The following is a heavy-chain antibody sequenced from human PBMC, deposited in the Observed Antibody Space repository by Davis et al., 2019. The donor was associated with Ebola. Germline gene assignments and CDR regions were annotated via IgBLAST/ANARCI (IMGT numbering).Heavy chain of an antibody. V-gene: IGHV4-39*07. J-gene: IGHJ4*02. CDR2: IYYNGRT. D-gene: IGHD3-16*01. CDR1: GGSISSGTYY. Sequence: GSLRLSCSVSGGSISSGTYYWGWVRQPPGKGLEWIGAIYYNGRTYYNPSLESRVTISLDTSKNQFSLRLNSVTAADTGIYFCARDRHDSRAYGFWGPGTLVTVSS. CDR3: ARDRHDSRAYGF.